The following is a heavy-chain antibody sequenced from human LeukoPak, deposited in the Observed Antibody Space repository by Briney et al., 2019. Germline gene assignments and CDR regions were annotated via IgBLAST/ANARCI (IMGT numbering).Heavy chain of an antibody. CDR1: GYTFTGYY. J-gene: IGHJ3*02. CDR3: ARLDPDYDFWSGYFGRGAFDM. V-gene: IGHV1-2*02. Sequence: ASVKVSCKASGYTFTGYYMHWVRQAPGQGLEWMGWINPNSGGTNYAQKFQGRVTMTRDMSTSAVYMELSSLRSEDTAVYYCARLDPDYDFWSGYFGRGAFDMWGQGTMVTVSS. CDR2: INPNSGGT. D-gene: IGHD3-3*01.